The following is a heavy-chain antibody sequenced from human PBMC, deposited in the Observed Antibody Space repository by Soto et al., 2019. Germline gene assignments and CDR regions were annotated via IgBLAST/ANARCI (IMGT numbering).Heavy chain of an antibody. CDR3: AKDCRGGSCYYYYGMDV. CDR2: ISGSGGST. J-gene: IGHJ6*02. V-gene: IGHV3-23*01. D-gene: IGHD2-15*01. Sequence: GESLKISCAASGFTFSSYAMSWVRQAPGKGLEWVSAISGSGGSTYYADSVKGRFTISRDNSKNTLYLQMYSLRAEDTAVYYCAKDCRGGSCYYYYGMDVWGQGTTVTVSS. CDR1: GFTFSSYA.